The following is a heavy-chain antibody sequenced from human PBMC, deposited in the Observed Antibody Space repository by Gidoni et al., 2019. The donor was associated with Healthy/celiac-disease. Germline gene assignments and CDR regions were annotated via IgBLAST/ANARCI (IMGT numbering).Heavy chain of an antibody. CDR3: ARDDCSSTSCYPHLGWFDP. Sequence: QVQLVQSGAEVKKPGSSVKVSCKASEGTFSSHAISWVRQDPGQGLEWMGGIIPIFGTANYAQKFQGRVTITADESTSTAYMELSSLRSEDTAVYYCARDDCSSTSCYPHLGWFDPWGQGTLVTVSS. J-gene: IGHJ5*02. D-gene: IGHD2-2*01. CDR2: IIPIFGTA. V-gene: IGHV1-69*12. CDR1: EGTFSSHA.